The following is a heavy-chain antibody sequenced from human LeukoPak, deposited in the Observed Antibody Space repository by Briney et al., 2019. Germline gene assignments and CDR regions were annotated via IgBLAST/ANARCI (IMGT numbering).Heavy chain of an antibody. CDR2: IYTSGST. D-gene: IGHD3-10*01. J-gene: IGHJ5*02. V-gene: IGHV4-61*02. Sequence: PSETLSLTCTVSGGSISSGSYYWSWIRQPAGKGLQWIGRIYTSGSTNYNPSLKSRVTISVDTSKNQFSLKLSSVTAADTAVYYCARDFGPSGFGPWGQGTLFAVSS. CDR1: GGSISSGSYY. CDR3: ARDFGPSGFGP.